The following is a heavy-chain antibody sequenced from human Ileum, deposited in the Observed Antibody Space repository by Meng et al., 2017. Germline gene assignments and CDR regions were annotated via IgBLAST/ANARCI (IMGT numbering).Heavy chain of an antibody. J-gene: IGHJ4*02. CDR1: GFTFSSNW. V-gene: IGHV3-74*01. Sequence: EVGRVGAGGGVVQAGGALGLSCAASGFTFSSNWMHWVRQAPGKGLVWVARINSVGSSESYADSVKGRFTISRDNAKNTLYLQMNSLRAEDTAVYYCARDPPNGDGYNLDYWGQGTLVTVSS. CDR2: INSVGSSE. D-gene: IGHD5-24*01. CDR3: ARDPPNGDGYNLDY.